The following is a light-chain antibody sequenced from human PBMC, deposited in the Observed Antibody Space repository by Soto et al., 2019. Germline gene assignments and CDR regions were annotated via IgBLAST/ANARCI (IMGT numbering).Light chain of an antibody. CDR1: SRDVGAYNS. J-gene: IGLJ2*01. V-gene: IGLV2-8*01. CDR2: EVT. Sequence: QSALTQPPSASGSPGQSVTISCTGTSRDVGAYNSVSWYQQHPGEVPKLLIYEVTQRPSGVPNRFSGSKSGNTASLTVSGLQAGDEADYNCTSYAGNNNVVFGGGTKLTVL. CDR3: TSYAGNNNVV.